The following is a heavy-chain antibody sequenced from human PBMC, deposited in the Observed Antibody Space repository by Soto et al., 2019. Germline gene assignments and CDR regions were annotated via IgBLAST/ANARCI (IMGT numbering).Heavy chain of an antibody. CDR2: IKRRADGGTT. CDR1: GFTINDAW. Sequence: GGSLRLSCAASGFTINDAWMHWIRQAPGKGLEWVGLIKRRADGGTTNYAAPVKGRFSISRDESKNTIYLEMNSLKTEDTAVYYCIGSRSWGQGTLVTVSS. CDR3: IGSRS. V-gene: IGHV3-15*01. D-gene: IGHD3-10*01. J-gene: IGHJ4*02.